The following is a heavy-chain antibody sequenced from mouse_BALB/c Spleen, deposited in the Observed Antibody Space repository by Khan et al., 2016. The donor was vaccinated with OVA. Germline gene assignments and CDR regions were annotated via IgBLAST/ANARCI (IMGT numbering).Heavy chain of an antibody. CDR1: GFSLTSYG. CDR2: IWPGGST. CDR3: ARDTTAIAY. D-gene: IGHD1-2*01. V-gene: IGHV2-9*02. Sequence: QVQLKQSGPGLVSPSQSLSITCTASGFSLTSYGVHWVHQAPGKGLEWLGIIWPGGSTNHNSALMSRLSISKANFKSQVILIMNRLQTVDTAMFYCARDTTAIAYWSKGTLVTVSA. J-gene: IGHJ3*01.